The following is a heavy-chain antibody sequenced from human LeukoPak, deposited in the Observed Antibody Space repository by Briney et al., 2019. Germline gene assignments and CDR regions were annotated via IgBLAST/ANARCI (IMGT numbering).Heavy chain of an antibody. CDR3: ARDSGSYFGGYYFDY. Sequence: GGSLRLSCAASGFTFNNYAMTWVRQAPGKGLEWVSSISGSGGSTYYADSVKGRFTISRDNAKNSLYLQMNSLRAEDTAVYYCARDSGSYFGGYYFDYWGQGTLVTVSS. CDR1: GFTFNNYA. D-gene: IGHD1-26*01. J-gene: IGHJ4*02. V-gene: IGHV3-23*01. CDR2: ISGSGGST.